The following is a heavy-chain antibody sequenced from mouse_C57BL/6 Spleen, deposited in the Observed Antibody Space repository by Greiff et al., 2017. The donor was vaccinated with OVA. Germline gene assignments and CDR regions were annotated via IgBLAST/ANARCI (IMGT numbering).Heavy chain of an antibody. Sequence: EVQLVESGGGLVKPGGSLKLSCAASGFTFSDYGMHWVRQAPEKGLEWVAYISSGSSTIYYADTVKGRFTISRDNAKNTLFLQMTSLRSEDTAMYYCARSSSYDYWGQGTTRTVSS. D-gene: IGHD1-1*01. V-gene: IGHV5-17*01. CDR3: ARSSSYDY. CDR1: GFTFSDYG. CDR2: ISSGSSTI. J-gene: IGHJ2*01.